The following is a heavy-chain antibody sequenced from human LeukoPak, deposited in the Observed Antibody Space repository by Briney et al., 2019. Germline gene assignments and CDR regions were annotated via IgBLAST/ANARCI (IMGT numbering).Heavy chain of an antibody. CDR2: INTNTGNP. J-gene: IGHJ6*03. CDR3: ARAPNYYDSSGYRHYYYYYMDV. Sequence: GASVKVSCKASGYTFTSYAMNWVRQAPGQGLEWMGWINTNTGNPTYAQGFTGRFVFSLDTSVSTAYLQISSLKAEDTAVYYCARAPNYYDSSGYRHYYYYYMDVWGKGTTVTVSS. V-gene: IGHV7-4-1*02. D-gene: IGHD3-22*01. CDR1: GYTFTSYA.